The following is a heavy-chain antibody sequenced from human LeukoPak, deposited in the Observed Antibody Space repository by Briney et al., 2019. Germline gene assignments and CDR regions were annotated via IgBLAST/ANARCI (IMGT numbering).Heavy chain of an antibody. V-gene: IGHV3-48*04. CDR3: ARDGDIVVVPAAIGASFYDY. CDR2: ISSSSSTI. J-gene: IGHJ4*02. D-gene: IGHD2-2*02. CDR1: GFTFSSYS. Sequence: PGGSLRLSCAASGFTFSSYSMNWVRQAPGKGLEWVSYISSSSSTIYYADSVKGRFTISRDNAKNSLYLQMNSLRAEDTAVYYCARDGDIVVVPAAIGASFYDYWGQGTLVTVSS.